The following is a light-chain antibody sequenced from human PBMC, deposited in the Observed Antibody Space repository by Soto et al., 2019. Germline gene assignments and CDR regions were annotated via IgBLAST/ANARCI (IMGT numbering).Light chain of an antibody. J-gene: IGKJ2*01. CDR2: GAS. V-gene: IGKV3-20*01. CDR1: QSVNSRY. Sequence: IVLTQSPGTLSLSPGEGATLSCRASQSVNSRYLAWYQQKHGQAPRLLIYGASSRATGIPDRFSGSGSGTDFTLTISRLEPEDFAVYYCQLYGSSTSYIFGQGTKVDIK. CDR3: QLYGSSTSYI.